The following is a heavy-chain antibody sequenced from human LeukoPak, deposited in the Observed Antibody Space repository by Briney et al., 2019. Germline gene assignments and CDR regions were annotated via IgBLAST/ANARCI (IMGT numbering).Heavy chain of an antibody. Sequence: PGGSLRLSCAASGFTFSTYWMTWVRQAPGKGLEWVANIKQDGSEKYYVDSVKGRFTISRDNAKNSLYLQMNSLRAEDTAVYYCASQRSSYSYAFDVWGQGIMVTVSS. CDR1: GFTFSTYW. V-gene: IGHV3-7*01. CDR3: ASQRSSYSYAFDV. CDR2: IKQDGSEK. D-gene: IGHD3-10*01. J-gene: IGHJ3*01.